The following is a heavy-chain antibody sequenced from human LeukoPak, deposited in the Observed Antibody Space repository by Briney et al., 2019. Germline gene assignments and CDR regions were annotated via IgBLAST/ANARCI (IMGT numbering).Heavy chain of an antibody. J-gene: IGHJ4*02. Sequence: GGSLRLSCAASGFTFSSYAMSWVRQAPGKGLEWVSAISGIGDRTYYVGSVKGRFTISRDNSKNMVYLQMNSLRAEDTAVYHCAKEPICGGGSCYSRCFDFWGQGTLVTVSS. D-gene: IGHD2-15*01. CDR3: AKEPICGGGSCYSRCFDF. V-gene: IGHV3-23*01. CDR1: GFTFSSYA. CDR2: ISGIGDRT.